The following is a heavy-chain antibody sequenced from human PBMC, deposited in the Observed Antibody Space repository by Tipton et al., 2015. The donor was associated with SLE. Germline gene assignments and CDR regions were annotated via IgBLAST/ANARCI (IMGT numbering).Heavy chain of an antibody. D-gene: IGHD3-10*01. V-gene: IGHV4-34*01. CDR1: GGSFSGYY. Sequence: TLSLTCAVYGGSFSGYYWSWIRQPPGKGLEWIGEINHSGSTNYNPSLKSRVTISVDTSKNQFSLKLSSVTAADTAVYYCARMGGSGTLDAFDIWGQGTMVTVPS. J-gene: IGHJ3*02. CDR2: INHSGST. CDR3: ARMGGSGTLDAFDI.